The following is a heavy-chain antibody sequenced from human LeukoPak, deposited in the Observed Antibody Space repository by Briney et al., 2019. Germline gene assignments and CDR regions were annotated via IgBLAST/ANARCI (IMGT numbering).Heavy chain of an antibody. CDR1: GGSISGYY. Sequence: SETLSLTCAVSGGSISGYYWSWIRQSPDKGLEWIGYIYYSGSTNYNPSLQSRVTISVDTSKNQFSLKISSLTAADTAVYYCARGAYDSRAGYFDYWGQGTLVTVSS. V-gene: IGHV4-59*01. J-gene: IGHJ4*02. D-gene: IGHD3-22*01. CDR2: IYYSGST. CDR3: ARGAYDSRAGYFDY.